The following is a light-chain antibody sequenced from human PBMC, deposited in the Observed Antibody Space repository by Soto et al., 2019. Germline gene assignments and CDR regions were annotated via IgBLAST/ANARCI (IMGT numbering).Light chain of an antibody. V-gene: IGLV2-14*01. CDR1: SSDIGGFNY. CDR2: EVS. J-gene: IGLJ3*02. Sequence: QSALTQPASVSGSPGQSITISCTGTSSDIGGFNYVSWYQQHPGTAPKLIIYEVSNRPSGISNRFSGSKSGNTASLTISGLQAEDEADHYCSSYTTTSTLGVFGGGTKLTVL. CDR3: SSYTTTSTLGV.